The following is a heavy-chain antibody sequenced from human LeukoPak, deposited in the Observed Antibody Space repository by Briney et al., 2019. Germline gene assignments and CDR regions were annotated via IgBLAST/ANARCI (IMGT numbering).Heavy chain of an antibody. CDR2: INPSGGST. J-gene: IGHJ3*02. V-gene: IGHV1-46*03. Sequence: VASVKVSCKASGYTFTSYYMHWVRQAPGQGLEWMGIINPSGGSTSFAQKFQGRVTMTRDTSTSTVYMELSSLRSEDTAVYYCARDLSNWNYGLDAFDIWGQGTMVTVSS. CDR1: GYTFTSYY. D-gene: IGHD1-7*01. CDR3: ARDLSNWNYGLDAFDI.